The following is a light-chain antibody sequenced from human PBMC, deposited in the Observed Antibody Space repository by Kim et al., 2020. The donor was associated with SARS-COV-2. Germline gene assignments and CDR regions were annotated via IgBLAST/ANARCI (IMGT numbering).Light chain of an antibody. CDR2: RNN. V-gene: IGLV10-54*01. CDR3: STWVRGLGGYV. CDR1: RDEVASED. Sequence: HTATHTRLSKRDEVASEDETWLQPHQGHPPKVLAYRNNNRPSGVSERFSASKSGNIASLTIFGLQPEDEADYYCSTWVRGLGGYVFGTGTKVTVL. J-gene: IGLJ1*01.